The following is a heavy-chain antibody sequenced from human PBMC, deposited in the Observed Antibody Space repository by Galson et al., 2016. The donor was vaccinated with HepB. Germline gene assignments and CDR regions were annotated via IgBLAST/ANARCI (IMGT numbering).Heavy chain of an antibody. V-gene: IGHV4-31*03. CDR2: TYYSGMT. J-gene: IGHJ4*02. D-gene: IGHD4-17*01. CDR3: ARGGPDFGDFQ. Sequence: TLSLTCTVSGGSISSGGYYWTWVRQRPGKGLEWIGYTYYSGMTYSNPSLESRIVIFAETYKNQFSLKLSSVTAADTAFYYCARGGPDFGDFQWGQGTLITVSS. CDR1: GGSISSGGYY.